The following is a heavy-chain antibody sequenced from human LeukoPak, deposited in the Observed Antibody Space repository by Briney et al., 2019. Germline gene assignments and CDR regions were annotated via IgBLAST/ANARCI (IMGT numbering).Heavy chain of an antibody. J-gene: IGHJ4*02. CDR2: SSSSSSYI. V-gene: IGHV3-21*01. CDR1: GFTFSSYS. Sequence: GGSLRLSCAASGFTFSSYSMNWVRQAPGKGLEWVSSSSSSSSYIYYADSVKGRFTISRDNAKNSLYLQMNSLRAEDTAVYYCARVGGKRAFDYWGQGTLVTVSS. CDR3: ARVGGKRAFDY.